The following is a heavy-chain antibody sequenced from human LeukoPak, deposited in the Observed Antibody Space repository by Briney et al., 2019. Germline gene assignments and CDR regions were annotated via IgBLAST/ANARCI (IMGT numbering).Heavy chain of an antibody. CDR1: GFTFSNFW. Sequence: GGSLRLSCAASGFTFSNFWMHWVRQAPGKGLVWVALIYGDGSFTRYADSVKGRFTISRDNAKNTVYLQINSLRAEDTAVYYCAREQYYYDSSGYYDYWGQGTLVTVSS. J-gene: IGHJ4*02. CDR2: IYGDGSFT. CDR3: AREQYYYDSSGYYDY. V-gene: IGHV3-74*01. D-gene: IGHD3-22*01.